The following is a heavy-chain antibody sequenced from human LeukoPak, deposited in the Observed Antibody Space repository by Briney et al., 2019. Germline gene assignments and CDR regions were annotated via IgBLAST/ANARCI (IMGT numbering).Heavy chain of an antibody. J-gene: IGHJ4*02. Sequence: PGGSLRLSCAASGFTFSSYAMSWVRQAPGKGLEWVSGISGSGDTPYYADSVKGRFIISRDNSKSTLYLPMNSLRAEDTALYYCARILGSYWTPGYDYWGQGTLVTVSS. D-gene: IGHD1-26*01. CDR2: ISGSGDTP. CDR1: GFTFSSYA. V-gene: IGHV3-23*01. CDR3: ARILGSYWTPGYDY.